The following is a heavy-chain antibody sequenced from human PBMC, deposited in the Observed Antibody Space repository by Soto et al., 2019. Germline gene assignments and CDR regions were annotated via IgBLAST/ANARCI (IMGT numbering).Heavy chain of an antibody. V-gene: IGHV3-30*18. J-gene: IGHJ4*02. CDR3: ANEFGVPPNFDY. CDR1: GFTFSSYG. Sequence: QVQQVDSGGGVVQPGRSLRLSCAASGFTFSSYGMHWVRQAPGKGLEWVAVISYDGSNKYYADSVKGRFTISRDNSKNTLYLQMNSLRAEDTAVYYCANEFGVPPNFDYWGQGTLVTVSS. D-gene: IGHD3-3*01. CDR2: ISYDGSNK.